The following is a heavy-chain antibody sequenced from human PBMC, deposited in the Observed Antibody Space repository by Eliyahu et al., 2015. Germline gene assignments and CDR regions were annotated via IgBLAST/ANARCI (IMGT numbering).Heavy chain of an antibody. D-gene: IGHD3-10*01. CDR1: GYTLTELS. J-gene: IGHJ6*02. Sequence: QVQLVQSGAEVKKPGASVKVSCKVSGYTLTELSMHWVRQAPGKGLEWMGGFDPEDGETIYAQKFQGRVTMTEDTSTDTAYMELSSLRSEDTAVYYCATDSRRITMVRGVIYYYYGMDVWGQGTTVTVSS. V-gene: IGHV1-24*01. CDR3: ATDSRRITMVRGVIYYYYGMDV. CDR2: FDPEDGET.